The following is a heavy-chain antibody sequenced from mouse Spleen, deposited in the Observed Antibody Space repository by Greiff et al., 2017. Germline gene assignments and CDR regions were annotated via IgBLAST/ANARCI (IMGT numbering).Heavy chain of an antibody. Sequence: VKLVESGPGLVQPSQSLSITCTVSGFSLTSYGVHWVRQSPGKGLEWLGVIWSGGSTDYNAAFISRLSISKDNSKSQVFFKMNSLQADDTAIYYCARKGTGTYYYAMDYWGQGTSVTVSS. CDR1: GFSLTSYG. D-gene: IGHD4-1*01. CDR3: ARKGTGTYYYAMDY. J-gene: IGHJ4*01. CDR2: IWSGGST. V-gene: IGHV2-2*01.